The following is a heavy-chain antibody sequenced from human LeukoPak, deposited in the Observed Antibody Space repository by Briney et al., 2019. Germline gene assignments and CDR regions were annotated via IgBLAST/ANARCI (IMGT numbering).Heavy chain of an antibody. D-gene: IGHD3-22*01. J-gene: IGHJ6*02. CDR2: INPSGGST. Sequence: ASVKVSCKASGYTFTSYYIHWVRQAPGQGLEWMGIINPSGGSTSYAQKFQGRVTITADESTSTAYMELSSLRSEDTAVYYCASGGYYDSSGYYYYYGMDVWAKGPRSPSP. CDR3: ASGGYYDSSGYYYYYGMDV. CDR1: GYTFTSYY. V-gene: IGHV1-46*01.